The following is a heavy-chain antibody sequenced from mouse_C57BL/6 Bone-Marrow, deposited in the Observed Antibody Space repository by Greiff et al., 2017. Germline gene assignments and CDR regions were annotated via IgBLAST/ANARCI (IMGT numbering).Heavy chain of an antibody. Sequence: VQLQQSGAELVRPGTSVKVSCKASGYAFTNYLIEWVKQRPGQGLEWIGVLNPGSGGTNYNEKFKGKATLTADKSSSTAYMQLSSLTSEDSAVYFCARKGRSPYYAMDYWGQGTSVTVSS. V-gene: IGHV1-54*01. CDR3: ARKGRSPYYAMDY. CDR1: GYAFTNYL. D-gene: IGHD3-3*01. J-gene: IGHJ4*01. CDR2: LNPGSGGT.